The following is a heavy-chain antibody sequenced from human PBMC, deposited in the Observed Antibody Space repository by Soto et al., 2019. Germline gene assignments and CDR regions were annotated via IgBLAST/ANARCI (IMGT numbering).Heavy chain of an antibody. CDR1: GYTFTSYG. V-gene: IGHV1-18*01. CDR2: ISAYNGNT. Sequence: ASVKVSCKASGYTFTSYGISWVRQAPGQGLEWMGWISAYNGNTNYAQKPQGRVTMTTDTSTSTAYMELRSLRSDDTAVYYCARAYYYDSPFDPWGQGTLVTVSS. CDR3: ARAYYYDSPFDP. J-gene: IGHJ5*02. D-gene: IGHD3-22*01.